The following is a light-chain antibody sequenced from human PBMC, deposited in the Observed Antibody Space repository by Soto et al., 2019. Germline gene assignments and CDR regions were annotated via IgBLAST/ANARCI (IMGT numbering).Light chain of an antibody. J-gene: IGLJ2*01. CDR1: SSDVGSYNL. V-gene: IGLV2-23*01. CDR2: EGS. CDR3: CSYAGSSTVV. Sequence: QSALTQPASVSGSPGQSITISCTGTSSDVGSYNLVSWYQQHPGKAPKLMLYEGSKRPSGVSNRFSGSKSGNTASLTISGLQAEDEADYYCCSYAGSSTVVFGGVTKLTVL.